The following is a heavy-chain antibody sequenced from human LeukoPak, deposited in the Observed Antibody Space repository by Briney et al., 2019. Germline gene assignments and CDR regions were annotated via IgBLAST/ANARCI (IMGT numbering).Heavy chain of an antibody. J-gene: IGHJ3*02. Sequence: SETLSLTCAVYGGSFSGYYWSWIRQPPGKGLEWIGEINHSGCTNYNPSLKSRVTISVDTSKNQFSLKPSSVTAADTAVYYCATCSTSCLDDAFDIWGQGTMVTVSS. CDR3: ATCSTSCLDDAFDI. D-gene: IGHD2-2*01. CDR2: INHSGCT. CDR1: GGSFSGYY. V-gene: IGHV4-34*01.